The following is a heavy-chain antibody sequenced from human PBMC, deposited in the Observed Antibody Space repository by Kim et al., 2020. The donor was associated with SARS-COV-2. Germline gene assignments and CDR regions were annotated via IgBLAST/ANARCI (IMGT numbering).Heavy chain of an antibody. D-gene: IGHD1-1*01. CDR2: YI. V-gene: IGHV3-21*01. CDR3: ASANSFLFDY. Sequence: YIYYADSVKGRFTISRDNAKNSLYLQMNSLRAEDTAVYYCASANSFLFDYWGQGTLVTVSS. J-gene: IGHJ4*02.